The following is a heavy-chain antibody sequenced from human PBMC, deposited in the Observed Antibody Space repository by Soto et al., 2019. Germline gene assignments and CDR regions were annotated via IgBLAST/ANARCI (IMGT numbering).Heavy chain of an antibody. Sequence: PGGSLRLSCAASGFTFSSYWMHWVRQAPGKGLVWVSRINSDGSSTSYADSVKGRFTISRDNAKNTLYLQMNSLRAEDTAVYYCARDEEITVTLSYCYYYGMDVWGQGTTVTVSS. D-gene: IGHD4-17*01. J-gene: IGHJ6*02. CDR1: GFTFSSYW. CDR2: INSDGSST. CDR3: ARDEEITVTLSYCYYYGMDV. V-gene: IGHV3-74*01.